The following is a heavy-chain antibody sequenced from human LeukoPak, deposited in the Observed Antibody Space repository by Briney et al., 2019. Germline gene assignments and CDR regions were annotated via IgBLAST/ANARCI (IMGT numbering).Heavy chain of an antibody. Sequence: SETLSLTCAVYGGSFSGYYWSWIRQPPGKGLEWIGEINHSGSTNYNPSLKSRVTISVDTSKNQFSLKLSSVTAAATPVYYCARANPYYDFWRGYGGRYFDYWGQGTLVTVSS. CDR1: GGSFSGYY. CDR3: ARANPYYDFWRGYGGRYFDY. D-gene: IGHD3-3*01. CDR2: INHSGST. V-gene: IGHV4-34*01. J-gene: IGHJ4*02.